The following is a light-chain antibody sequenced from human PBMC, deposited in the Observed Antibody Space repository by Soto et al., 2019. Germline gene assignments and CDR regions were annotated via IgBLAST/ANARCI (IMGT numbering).Light chain of an antibody. CDR2: ANN. V-gene: IGLV1-40*01. CDR1: NSNVGGGYD. CDR3: QSYDPTLNVV. J-gene: IGLJ2*01. Sequence: QSVLTQPPSVSGAPGQTVTISCTGSNSNVGGGYDVHWYQQPPGSAPKLLIYANNNRPSGVPDRFSGSKSGTSASLAITGLQAEDEADYYCQSYDPTLNVVFGGGTKLTVL.